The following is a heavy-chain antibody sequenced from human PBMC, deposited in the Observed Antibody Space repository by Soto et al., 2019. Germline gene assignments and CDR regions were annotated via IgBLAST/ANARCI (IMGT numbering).Heavy chain of an antibody. CDR2: IDPSDSYT. V-gene: IGHV5-10-1*01. Sequence: GESLKISCQGSGYNFTTYCISWVRQLPGRGLEWMGRIDPSDSYTNYSPSFQGHITISVDRSISTAYLHWSSLKASDTAIYFCARRLVGGHYPGFWGQGTLIPV. D-gene: IGHD3-3*01. CDR3: ARRLVGGHYPGF. J-gene: IGHJ4*02. CDR1: GYNFTTYC.